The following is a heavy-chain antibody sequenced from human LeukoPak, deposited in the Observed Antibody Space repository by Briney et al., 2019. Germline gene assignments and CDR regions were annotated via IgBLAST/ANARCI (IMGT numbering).Heavy chain of an antibody. Sequence: GGSLRLSCEGSGFTFSTYEMNWVRQAPGKGLEWVSYIGSRPTTTYYADSVRGRFIIPRDNTKNSVYLQMTSLRADDAAVYYCATSGAYEISWAFNIWGQGTMVAVSS. J-gene: IGHJ3*02. V-gene: IGHV3-48*03. CDR3: ATSGAYEISWAFNI. CDR2: IGSRPTTT. CDR1: GFTFSTYE. D-gene: IGHD5-12*01.